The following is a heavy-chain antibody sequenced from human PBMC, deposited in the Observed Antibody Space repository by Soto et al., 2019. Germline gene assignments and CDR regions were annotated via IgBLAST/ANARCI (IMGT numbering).Heavy chain of an antibody. CDR3: ARDVSRYYGMDV. V-gene: IGHV4-30-4*01. Sequence: QVQLQESGPGLVKPSQTLSLTCTVSGGSISSGDYYWTWIRQPPGKGLEWIGYIYYSGSTYYNPSPXSXITISVDTSKNQFSLKLSAVTAADTAVYYCARDVSRYYGMDVWGQGTTVTVSS. CDR1: GGSISSGDYY. CDR2: IYYSGST. J-gene: IGHJ6*02.